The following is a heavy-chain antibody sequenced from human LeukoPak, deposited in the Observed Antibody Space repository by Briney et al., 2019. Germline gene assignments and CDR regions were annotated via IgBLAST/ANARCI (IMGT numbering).Heavy chain of an antibody. V-gene: IGHV3-48*03. CDR1: GFTFSSYD. CDR3: AELGITMIGGV. CDR2: ISSSGSTI. D-gene: IGHD3-10*02. Sequence: PGGSLRLSCTASGFTFSSYDMHWVRQAPGKALEWVSYISSSGSTIYYADSVKGRFTISRDNAKSSLYLQMNSLRAEDTAVYYCAELGITMIGGVWGKGTTVTISS. J-gene: IGHJ6*04.